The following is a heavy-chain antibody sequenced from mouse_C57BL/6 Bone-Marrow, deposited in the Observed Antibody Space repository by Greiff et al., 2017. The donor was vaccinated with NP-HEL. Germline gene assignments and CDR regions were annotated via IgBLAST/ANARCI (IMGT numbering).Heavy chain of an antibody. CDR3: ARTAYYYGSSYFDY. V-gene: IGHV1-7*01. Sequence: QVQLQQSGAELAKPGASVKLSCKASGYTFTSYWMHWVNQRPGKGLEWIGYINPSSGYTKYNQKFKDKATLTTDKSSSTAYLQLSSLTYEDDAVYYCARTAYYYGSSYFDYGGQGTALTVSS. D-gene: IGHD1-1*01. CDR1: GYTFTSYW. CDR2: INPSSGYT. J-gene: IGHJ2*01.